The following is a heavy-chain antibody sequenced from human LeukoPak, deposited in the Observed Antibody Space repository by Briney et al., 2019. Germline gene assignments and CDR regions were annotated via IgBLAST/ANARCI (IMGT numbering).Heavy chain of an antibody. V-gene: IGHV4-38-2*02. D-gene: IGHD3-10*01. J-gene: IGHJ4*02. Sequence: PSETLSLTCTVSGYSISSGYYWGWIRQPPGKGLEWIGSIYHSGSTYYNPSLKSRVTISVDTSKNQFSLKLSSVTAADTAVYYCARDLRMVRGLYYFDYWGQGTLVTVSS. CDR2: IYHSGST. CDR3: ARDLRMVRGLYYFDY. CDR1: GYSISSGYY.